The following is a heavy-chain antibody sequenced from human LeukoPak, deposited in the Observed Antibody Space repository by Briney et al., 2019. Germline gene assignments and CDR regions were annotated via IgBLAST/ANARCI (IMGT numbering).Heavy chain of an antibody. D-gene: IGHD3-22*01. CDR2: TMQDGSEK. CDR1: AFTISSYW. CDR3: ARVAYDSSGYDFHYYFDY. Sequence: GVSMRLSSAASAFTISSYWMSWVRHAPAKEREWVANTMQDGSEKYYVNSVKDRFTTSTDNTKNSLYLQMNSLRAEDTAVYYGARVAYDSSGYDFHYYFDYWGQGTLVTVSS. J-gene: IGHJ4*02. V-gene: IGHV3-7*01.